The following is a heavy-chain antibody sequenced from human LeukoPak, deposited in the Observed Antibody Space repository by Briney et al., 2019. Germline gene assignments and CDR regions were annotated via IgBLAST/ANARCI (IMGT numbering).Heavy chain of an antibody. D-gene: IGHD2-21*01. J-gene: IGHJ4*02. Sequence: PGGSLRLSCAASGFALSNYAMSWVRPAPGKGLEWVSGISGSGGGTFYADSVKGRFTISRDNSKNTLYLQMNSLRAEDTAVYYCAKDRWNTVVAHFDYWGQGTLVTVSP. V-gene: IGHV3-23*01. CDR1: GFALSNYA. CDR3: AKDRWNTVVAHFDY. CDR2: ISGSGGGT.